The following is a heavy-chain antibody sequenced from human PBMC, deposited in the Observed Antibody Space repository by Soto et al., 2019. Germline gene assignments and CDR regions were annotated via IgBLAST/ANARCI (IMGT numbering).Heavy chain of an antibody. J-gene: IGHJ4*02. CDR3: ARKVLGNTRYFDS. CDR2: IYHSGSS. V-gene: IGHV4-4*02. D-gene: IGHD1-1*01. CDR1: GDSISSSNW. Sequence: AETLSLTCAVSGDSISSSNWWRRVRQPPGKGLEWIGEIYHSGSSNYNPPLKSRVTISVDKSKNQFSLNLTSVTAADTAVYYCARKVLGNTRYFDSWGQGTLVTV.